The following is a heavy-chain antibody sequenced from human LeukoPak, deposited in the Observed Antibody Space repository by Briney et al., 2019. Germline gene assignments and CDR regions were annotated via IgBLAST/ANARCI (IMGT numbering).Heavy chain of an antibody. D-gene: IGHD3-22*01. CDR3: ARSLTGYYDSSGF. CDR2: IDPSGGTT. CDR1: GYTFINYD. J-gene: IGHJ4*02. V-gene: IGHV1-46*01. Sequence: GASVKVSCKASGYTFINYDINWLRQATGQGLEWMGIIDPSGGTTSYAQKFQGRVTMTRDTSTSTIYMELSSLRSEDTAVYYCARSLTGYYDSSGFWGQGTLVTVSS.